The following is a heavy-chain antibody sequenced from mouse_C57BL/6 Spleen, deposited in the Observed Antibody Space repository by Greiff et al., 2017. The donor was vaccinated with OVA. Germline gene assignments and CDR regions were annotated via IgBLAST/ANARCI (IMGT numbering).Heavy chain of an antibody. Sequence: VQQVESGAELARPGASVKLSCKASGYTFTSYGISWVKQRTGQGLEWIGEIYPRSGNTYYNEKFKGKATLTADKSSSTAYMELRSLTSEDSAVYFCARRTAITTVVATGYYAMDYWGQGTSVTVSS. V-gene: IGHV1-81*01. CDR2: IYPRSGNT. D-gene: IGHD1-1*01. J-gene: IGHJ4*01. CDR3: ARRTAITTVVATGYYAMDY. CDR1: GYTFTSYG.